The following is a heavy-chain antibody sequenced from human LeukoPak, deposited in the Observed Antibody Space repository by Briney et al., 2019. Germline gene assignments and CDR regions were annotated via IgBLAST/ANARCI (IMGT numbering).Heavy chain of an antibody. J-gene: IGHJ6*03. Sequence: SVKVSCKASGGTFSSYAISWVRQAPGQGLEWMGGIIPIFGTANYAQKFQGRVTITADESTSTAYMELSSLRSEDTAVYYCARGQAGIAAAGYYYYYYMDVWGKGTTVTISS. CDR1: GGTFSSYA. V-gene: IGHV1-69*01. CDR2: IIPIFGTA. D-gene: IGHD6-13*01. CDR3: ARGQAGIAAAGYYYYYYMDV.